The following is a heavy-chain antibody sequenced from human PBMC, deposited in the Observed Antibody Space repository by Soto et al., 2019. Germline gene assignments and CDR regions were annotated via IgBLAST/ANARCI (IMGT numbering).Heavy chain of an antibody. CDR1: GFTFSSYS. Sequence: EVQLVESGGGLAQPGGSLRLSCAASGFTFSSYSMNWVRQAPGKGLEWVSYISSSSSTIYYADSVKGRFTISRDNAKNSLYLQMNSVRDEDTAVYYCARERAVGIAVALNWFDPWGQGTLVTVSS. V-gene: IGHV3-48*02. D-gene: IGHD6-19*01. CDR2: ISSSSSTI. CDR3: ARERAVGIAVALNWFDP. J-gene: IGHJ5*02.